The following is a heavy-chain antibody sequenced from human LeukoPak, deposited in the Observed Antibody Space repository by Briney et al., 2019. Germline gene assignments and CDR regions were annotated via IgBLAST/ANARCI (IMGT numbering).Heavy chain of an antibody. CDR2: IREDGTEK. J-gene: IGHJ4*02. V-gene: IGHV3-7*01. Sequence: GGSLRLSCTASGFTFSGAWMTWVRQAPGKGLEWVANIREDGTEKNYVDSVKGRFTISRDNAKNSLFLQMSSLRAEDTAVYYCARDYYDSIDYWGQGTLVTVSS. CDR3: ARDYYDSIDY. CDR1: GFTFSGAW. D-gene: IGHD3-22*01.